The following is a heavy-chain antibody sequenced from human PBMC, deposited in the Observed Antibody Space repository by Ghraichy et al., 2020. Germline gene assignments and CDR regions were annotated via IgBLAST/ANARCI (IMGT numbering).Heavy chain of an antibody. CDR2: ISGSGGST. CDR3: AKDSPIVVVVAATQGDAFDI. V-gene: IGHV3-23*01. CDR1: GFTFSSYA. D-gene: IGHD2-15*01. Sequence: GGSLRLSCAASGFTFSSYAMSWVRQAPGKGLEWVSAISGSGGSTYYADSVKGRFTISRDNSKNTLYLQMNSLRAEDTAVYYCAKDSPIVVVVAATQGDAFDIWGQGTMVTVSS. J-gene: IGHJ3*02.